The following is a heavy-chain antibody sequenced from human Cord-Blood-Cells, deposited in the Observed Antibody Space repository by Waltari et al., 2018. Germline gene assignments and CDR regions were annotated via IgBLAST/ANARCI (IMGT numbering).Heavy chain of an antibody. CDR1: VGSISRRSNN. CDR3: ARRSYFDY. Sequence: QLQLQESAPGLEQPSETLSLTCTASVGSISRRSNNWGCIREPPGKGLEWIGSIYYSGSTYYNPSLKSRVTISVDTSKNQFSLKLSSVTAADTAVYYCARRSYFDYWGQGTLVTVSS. CDR2: IYYSGST. J-gene: IGHJ4*02. V-gene: IGHV4-39*01.